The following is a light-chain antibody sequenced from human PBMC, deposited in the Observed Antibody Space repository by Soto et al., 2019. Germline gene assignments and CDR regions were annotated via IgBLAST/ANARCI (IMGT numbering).Light chain of an antibody. CDR2: NAS. CDR1: QSVGNNY. J-gene: IGKJ5*01. V-gene: IGKV3-20*01. Sequence: EIVLTQSPGTLSLSPGERVTLSCRASQSVGNNYLGWYQQKPGQAPRLLIFNASRRPTGISDRFSGSGSGTDFTLTISRLEPEDFAVYYCHQYASSPQTFGQGTRLEMK. CDR3: HQYASSPQT.